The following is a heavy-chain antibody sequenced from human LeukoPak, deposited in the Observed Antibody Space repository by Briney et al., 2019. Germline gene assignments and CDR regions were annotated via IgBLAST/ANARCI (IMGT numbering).Heavy chain of an antibody. Sequence: QPGGSLRLSCAASGFTFSTYGMHWVRQAPGKGLEWVAFIRCDGSNKYYADSVKGRFTISRDNSKNTLYLQMNSLRAEDTAVYYCAKDRSGYPFDYWGQGTLVTVSS. CDR1: GFTFSTYG. CDR2: IRCDGSNK. D-gene: IGHD3-22*01. CDR3: AKDRSGYPFDY. J-gene: IGHJ4*02. V-gene: IGHV3-30*02.